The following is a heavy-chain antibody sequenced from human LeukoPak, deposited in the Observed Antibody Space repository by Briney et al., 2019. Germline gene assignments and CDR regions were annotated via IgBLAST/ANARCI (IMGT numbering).Heavy chain of an antibody. Sequence: ASVKVSCKASGYTFTGYYIHWVRQAPGQGLEWMGWINPNRGGTKYEQKFQGRVTMTRDMSISTAYMELSGLRSDDTAVYYCARDGRTLGTDFDYWGQGTLVTVSS. V-gene: IGHV1-2*02. CDR3: ARDGRTLGTDFDY. CDR1: GYTFTGYY. J-gene: IGHJ4*02. CDR2: INPNRGGT.